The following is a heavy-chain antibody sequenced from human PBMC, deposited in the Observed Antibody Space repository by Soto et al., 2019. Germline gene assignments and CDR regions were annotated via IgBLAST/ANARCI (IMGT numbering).Heavy chain of an antibody. J-gene: IGHJ4*02. CDR3: ARGNNDGDY. Sequence: QVQLQQWGAGLLKPSETLSLTCAVYGGSFSGYYWSWIRQPPGKGLEWIGEINHSGSTNYNPSLKRRVTISVDTSKNQFSLKLSSVTAADTAVYDWARGNNDGDYWGQGTLVTVSS. CDR1: GGSFSGYY. D-gene: IGHD1-1*01. V-gene: IGHV4-34*01. CDR2: INHSGST.